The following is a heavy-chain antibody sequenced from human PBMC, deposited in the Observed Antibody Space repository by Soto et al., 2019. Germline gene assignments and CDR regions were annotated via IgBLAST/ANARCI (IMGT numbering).Heavy chain of an antibody. CDR1: GGSISSSSYY. J-gene: IGHJ4*02. CDR2: IYYSGST. V-gene: IGHV4-39*01. Sequence: QLQLQESGPGLVKPSETLSLTCTVSGGSISSSSYYWGWIRQPPGKGLEWIGSIYYSGSTYYNPYLKSRVTISVDTSKNQFSLKLSSVTAADTAVYYCARENYDILTGYPKTQIGYWGQGTLVTVSS. D-gene: IGHD3-9*01. CDR3: ARENYDILTGYPKTQIGY.